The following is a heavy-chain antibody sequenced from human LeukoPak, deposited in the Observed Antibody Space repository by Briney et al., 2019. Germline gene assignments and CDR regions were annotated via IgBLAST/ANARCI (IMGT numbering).Heavy chain of an antibody. CDR1: GGSISRSTYY. D-gene: IGHD3-22*01. V-gene: IGHV4-39*01. CDR2: ICYSGST. J-gene: IGHJ4*02. CDR3: ATHYHDSSGYLYYFDY. Sequence: SETLSLTCTVSGGSISRSTYYWGWIRQPPGKGLEWIGSICYSGSTYYNPSLKSRVTISVDTSKNQFSLKLSSVTAADTAVFYCATHYHDSSGYLYYFDYWGQGTLVTVSS.